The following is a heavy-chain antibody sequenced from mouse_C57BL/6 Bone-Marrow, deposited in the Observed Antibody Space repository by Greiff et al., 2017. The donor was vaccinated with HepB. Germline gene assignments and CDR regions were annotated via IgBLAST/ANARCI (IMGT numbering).Heavy chain of an antibody. CDR3: ARRELGRFAY. D-gene: IGHD4-1*01. CDR1: GYTFTDYY. CDR2: INPYNGGT. V-gene: IGHV1-19*01. J-gene: IGHJ3*01. Sequence: DVQLQESGPVLVKPGASVKMSCKASGYTFTDYYMNWVKQSHGKSLEWIGVINPYNGGTSYNQKFKGKATLTVDKSSSTAYMELNSLTSEDSAVYYCARRELGRFAYWGQGTLVTVSA.